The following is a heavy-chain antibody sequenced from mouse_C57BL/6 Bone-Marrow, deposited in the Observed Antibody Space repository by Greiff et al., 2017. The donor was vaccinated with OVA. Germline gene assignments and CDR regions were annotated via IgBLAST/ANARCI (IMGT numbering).Heavy chain of an antibody. Sequence: QVQLQQPGAELVRPGTSVKLSCKASGYTFTSYWMHWVKQRPGQGLEWIGVIDPSDSYTNYNQKFKGKATLTVDTSSSTAYMQLSSLTSEDSAVYYCARSGRGATPGLFADWGQGTLVTVSA. CDR2: IDPSDSYT. V-gene: IGHV1-59*01. D-gene: IGHD3-1*01. J-gene: IGHJ3*01. CDR3: ARSGRGATPGLFAD. CDR1: GYTFTSYW.